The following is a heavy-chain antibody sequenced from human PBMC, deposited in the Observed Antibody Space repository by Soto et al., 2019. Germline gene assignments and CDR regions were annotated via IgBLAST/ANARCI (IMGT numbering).Heavy chain of an antibody. J-gene: IGHJ6*04. CDR3: ARGFRWHKYQSGV. V-gene: IGHV1-8*01. CDR1: GYTFTSYD. CDR2: INPNIFNT. D-gene: IGHD2-2*01. Sequence: ASVKVSCKASGYTFTSYDIDWVRQATVQVLELIVWINPNIFNTCYSQKFQGRFTITMNTSIITSYIELSILISEYTAVYYCARGFRWHKYQSGVWGKGTPVTVSS.